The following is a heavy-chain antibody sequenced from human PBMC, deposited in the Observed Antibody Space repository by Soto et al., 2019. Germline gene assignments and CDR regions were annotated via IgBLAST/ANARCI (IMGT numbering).Heavy chain of an antibody. D-gene: IGHD3-10*01. CDR3: ASIVSSAHGEFSD. Sequence: QVQLQESGPGLVKPSQTLSLTCTVSGGSISSGGYYWSWIRQHPGKGLEWIGYIYYSGSTYYNPXLKSRVTISVDTSKDQFSLKLSSVTAADTAVYYCASIVSSAHGEFSDWGXGTXVTVSS. J-gene: IGHJ4*02. V-gene: IGHV4-31*03. CDR2: IYYSGST. CDR1: GGSISSGGYY.